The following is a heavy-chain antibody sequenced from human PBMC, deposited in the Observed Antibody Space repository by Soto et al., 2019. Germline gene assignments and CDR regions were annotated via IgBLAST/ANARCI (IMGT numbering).Heavy chain of an antibody. V-gene: IGHV3-30-3*01. CDR3: AREARIAAAGTKNYYYYGMDV. Sequence: GGSLRLSCAASGFTFSSYAMHWVRQAPGKGLEWVAVISYDGSNKYYADSVKGRFTISRDNSKNTLYLQMNSLRAEDTAVYYCAREARIAAAGTKNYYYYGMDVWGQGTTVTVSS. CDR1: GFTFSSYA. CDR2: ISYDGSNK. D-gene: IGHD6-13*01. J-gene: IGHJ6*02.